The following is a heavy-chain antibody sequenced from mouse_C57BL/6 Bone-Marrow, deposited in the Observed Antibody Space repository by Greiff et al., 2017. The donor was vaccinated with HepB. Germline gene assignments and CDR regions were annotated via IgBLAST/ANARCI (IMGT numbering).Heavy chain of an antibody. Sequence: QVQLQQSGAALARPGASVKLSCKASGYTFTSYGISWVKQRTGQGLEWIGEIYPRSGNTYYNEKFKGKATLTADKSSSTAYMELRSLTSEDSAVYFCAREITTVVYWYFDVWGTGTTVTVSS. V-gene: IGHV1-81*01. CDR1: GYTFTSYG. CDR2: IYPRSGNT. D-gene: IGHD1-1*01. CDR3: AREITTVVYWYFDV. J-gene: IGHJ1*03.